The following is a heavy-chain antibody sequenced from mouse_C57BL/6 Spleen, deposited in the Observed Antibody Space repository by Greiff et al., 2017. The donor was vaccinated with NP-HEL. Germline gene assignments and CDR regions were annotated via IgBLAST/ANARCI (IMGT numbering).Heavy chain of an antibody. V-gene: IGHV1-26*01. Sequence: VQLQQSGPELVKPGASVKISCKASGYTFTDYYMNWVKQSHGKSLEWIGDINPNNGGTSYNQKFKGKATLTVDKSSSTAYMELRSLTSEDSAVYYCARSRPRSWFAYWGQGTLVTVSA. D-gene: IGHD1-2*01. CDR1: GYTFTDYY. J-gene: IGHJ3*01. CDR2: INPNNGGT. CDR3: ARSRPRSWFAY.